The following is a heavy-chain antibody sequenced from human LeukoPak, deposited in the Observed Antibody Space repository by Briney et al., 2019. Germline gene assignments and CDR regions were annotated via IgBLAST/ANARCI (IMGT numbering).Heavy chain of an antibody. Sequence: SETLSLTCTVSGGSISGYYWSWIRQPPGKGLEWIGYTYYSGSTNYNPSLKSRVTISVVTSKNQFSLKLSSVTAADTAVYYCARGCSAGTPHNWFDPWGQGTLVTVSS. V-gene: IGHV4-59*01. CDR3: ARGCSAGTPHNWFDP. CDR2: TYYSGST. D-gene: IGHD6-13*01. J-gene: IGHJ5*02. CDR1: GGSISGYY.